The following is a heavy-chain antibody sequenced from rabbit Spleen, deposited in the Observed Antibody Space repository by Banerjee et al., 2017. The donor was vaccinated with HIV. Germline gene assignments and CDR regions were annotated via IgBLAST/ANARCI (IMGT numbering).Heavy chain of an antibody. CDR1: AFDFSSGG. Sequence: EESGGDLVKPGGSLKLSCKASAFDFSSGGVSWVRQAPGKGLEWIGYIDPVFGITYYASWVNGRFTISRSTSLNTVDLKMTSLTAADTATYFCARGVIGDGNYIHYITFWGQGTLVTVS. CDR2: IDPVFGIT. D-gene: IGHD1-1*01. J-gene: IGHJ3*01. V-gene: IGHV1S47*01. CDR3: ARGVIGDGNYIHYITF.